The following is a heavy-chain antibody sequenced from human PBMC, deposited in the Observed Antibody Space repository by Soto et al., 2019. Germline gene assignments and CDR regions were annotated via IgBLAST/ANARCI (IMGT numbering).Heavy chain of an antibody. Sequence: SLTCTVSGGSISSSSYSWGWIRQPPRKGLEWIGKIYFSGDTYYNPSLKSRVTISVDTSKNQFSLKLRSVTAADTAVYYCARQTDYGGKSFAFWGQGTLVTVSS. CDR3: ARQTDYGGKSFAF. V-gene: IGHV4-39*01. CDR1: GGSISSSSYS. J-gene: IGHJ4*02. D-gene: IGHD4-17*01. CDR2: IYFSGDT.